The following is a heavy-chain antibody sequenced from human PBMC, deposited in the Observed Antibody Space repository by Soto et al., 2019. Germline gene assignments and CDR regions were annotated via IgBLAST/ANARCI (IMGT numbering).Heavy chain of an antibody. D-gene: IGHD2-15*01. V-gene: IGHV4-59*01. Sequence: QVQLQESGPGLVKPSETLSLTCTVSGGSISSYYWSWIRQPPGKGLEWIGYIYYSGSTNYNPSLKSRVTISVDTSKNQFSLKLSSVTAADTAVYYCAREYCSGGSCYWDYWGQGTLVTVSS. CDR1: GGSISSYY. CDR2: IYYSGST. CDR3: AREYCSGGSCYWDY. J-gene: IGHJ4*02.